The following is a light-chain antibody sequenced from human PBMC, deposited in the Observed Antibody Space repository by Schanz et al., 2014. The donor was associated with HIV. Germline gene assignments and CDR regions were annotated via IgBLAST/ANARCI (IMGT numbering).Light chain of an antibody. Sequence: QSVLTQPPSASGTPGQRVTISCSGGSSNIGSNSAHWYQHLPGTAPKLLIYRNNQRPSGVSNRFSGSKSGNTASLTISGLQAEDEADYYCSSYTSSSTVVFGGGTKLTVL. J-gene: IGLJ2*01. CDR1: SSNIGSNS. CDR3: SSYTSSSTVV. V-gene: IGLV1-44*01. CDR2: RNN.